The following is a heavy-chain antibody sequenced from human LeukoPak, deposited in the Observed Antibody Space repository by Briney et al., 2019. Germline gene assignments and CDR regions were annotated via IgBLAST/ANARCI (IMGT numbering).Heavy chain of an antibody. Sequence: GGSLRLSCAASGFTFSSYAMSWVRQAPGKGLEWVSAISGSGGSTYYADSVKGRFTISRDDSKNTLYLQMNSLRAEDTAVYYCAKDRIPDYYDSSGPIDYWGQGTLVTVSS. D-gene: IGHD3-22*01. V-gene: IGHV3-23*01. CDR1: GFTFSSYA. CDR2: ISGSGGST. CDR3: AKDRIPDYYDSSGPIDY. J-gene: IGHJ4*02.